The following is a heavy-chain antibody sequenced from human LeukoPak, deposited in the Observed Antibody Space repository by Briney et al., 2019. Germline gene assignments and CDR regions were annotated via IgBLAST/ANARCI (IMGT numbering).Heavy chain of an antibody. Sequence: KSSQTLSLTCTVSGGSISSGSYYWSWIRQPPGKGLEWIGYIYYSGSTNYNPSLKSRVTISVDTSKNQFSLKLSSVTAADTAVYYCARDAPLDSSGYYSAHAFDIWGQGTMVTVSS. V-gene: IGHV4-61*01. J-gene: IGHJ3*02. D-gene: IGHD3-22*01. CDR1: GGSISSGSYY. CDR2: IYYSGST. CDR3: ARDAPLDSSGYYSAHAFDI.